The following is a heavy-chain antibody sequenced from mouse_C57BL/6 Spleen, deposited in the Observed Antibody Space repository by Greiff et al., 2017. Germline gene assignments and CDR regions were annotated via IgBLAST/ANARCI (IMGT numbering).Heavy chain of an antibody. V-gene: IGHV2-9-1*01. J-gene: IGHJ4*01. CDR1: GFSLTSYA. CDR2: IWTGGGT. Sequence: VMLVESGPGLVAPSQSLSITCTVSGFSLTSYAISWVRQPPGKGLEWLGVIWTGGGTNYNSALKSRLSISKDNSKSQVFLKMNSLQTDDTARYYCARERTVVTSYYAMDYWGQGTSVTVSS. D-gene: IGHD1-1*01. CDR3: ARERTVVTSYYAMDY.